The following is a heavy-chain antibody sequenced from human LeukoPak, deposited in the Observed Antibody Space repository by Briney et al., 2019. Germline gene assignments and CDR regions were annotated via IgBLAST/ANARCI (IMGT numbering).Heavy chain of an antibody. V-gene: IGHV3-30*03. D-gene: IGHD3-3*01. CDR1: GFTFSSYA. CDR2: ISYDGSNK. J-gene: IGHJ4*02. CDR3: CRPKNYDFWSGYLGVAYYFDY. Sequence: GGSLRLSCAASGFTFSSYAMSWVRQAPGKGLEWVAVISYDGSNKYYADSVKGRFTISRDNSKNTLYLQMNSLRAEDTAVYYCCRPKNYDFWSGYLGVAYYFDYWGQGTLVTVSS.